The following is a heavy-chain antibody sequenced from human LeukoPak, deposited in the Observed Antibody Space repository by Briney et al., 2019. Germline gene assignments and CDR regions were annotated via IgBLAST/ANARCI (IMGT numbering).Heavy chain of an antibody. CDR3: ARDRPPYYYYYMDV. D-gene: IGHD6-6*01. V-gene: IGHV3-11*01. Sequence: GGSLRLSCAASGFTFSDYYMSWIRQAPGKGREGVSYISSSGSTIYYADSVKGRFTISRDNAKNSLYLQMNSLRAEDTAVYYCARDRPPYYYYYMDVWGKGTTVTVSS. CDR1: GFTFSDYY. J-gene: IGHJ6*03. CDR2: ISSSGSTI.